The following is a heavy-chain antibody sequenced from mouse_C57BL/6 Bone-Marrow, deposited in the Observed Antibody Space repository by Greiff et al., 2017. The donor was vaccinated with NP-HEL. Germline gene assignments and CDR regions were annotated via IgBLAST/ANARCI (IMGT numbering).Heavy chain of an antibody. CDR3: ARSGNFHTDY. Sequence: QVHVKQPGAELVKPGASVKLSCKASGYTFTSYWMQWVKQRPGQGLEWIGEIDPSDSYTNYNQKFKGKATLTVDTSSSTAYMQLSSLTSEDSAVYYCARSGNFHTDYWGQGTTLTVSS. J-gene: IGHJ2*01. CDR2: IDPSDSYT. V-gene: IGHV1-50*01. CDR1: GYTFTSYW. D-gene: IGHD3-1*01.